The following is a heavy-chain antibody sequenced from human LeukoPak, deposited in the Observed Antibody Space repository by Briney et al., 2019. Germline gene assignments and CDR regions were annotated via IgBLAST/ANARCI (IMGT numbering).Heavy chain of an antibody. CDR3: SRGPRFDP. J-gene: IGHJ5*02. Sequence: ASVKVSCKTSGYSFNIYEINWVRQATGQGLEWVGWVNPNSGDTDYAQKFQGRLTMTRNTSISTAYMELSGLRLEDTAVYYCSRGPRFDPWGQGTQVTVSS. CDR2: VNPNSGDT. V-gene: IGHV1-8*01. CDR1: GYSFNIYE.